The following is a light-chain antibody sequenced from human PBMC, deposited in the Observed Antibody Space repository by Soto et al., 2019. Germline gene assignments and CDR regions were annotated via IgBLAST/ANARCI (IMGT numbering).Light chain of an antibody. J-gene: IGKJ4*01. Sequence: EIVLTQSPGTLSLSPGERATLSCRASQSVSSSYLAWYQQKPGQAPRLLIYGASSRATGIPDRFSGSVSGTDFTLTISRLEPEDFAVYYCHQYESSPLTFGGGTKVEIK. CDR3: HQYESSPLT. CDR1: QSVSSSY. CDR2: GAS. V-gene: IGKV3-20*01.